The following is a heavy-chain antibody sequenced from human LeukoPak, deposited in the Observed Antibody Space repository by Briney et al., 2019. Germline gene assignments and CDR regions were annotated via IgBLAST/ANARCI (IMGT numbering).Heavy chain of an antibody. J-gene: IGHJ4*02. D-gene: IGHD3-22*01. CDR3: ARGLYDSSGYYTTFYYFDY. CDR1: GGTLSSYT. Sequence: GASVKVSCKASGGTLSSYTISWVRQAPGQGLEWMGRIIPILGIANYAQKFQGRVTITADKSTSTAYMELSSLRSEDTAVYYCARGLYDSSGYYTTFYYFDYWGQGTLVTVSS. CDR2: IIPILGIA. V-gene: IGHV1-69*02.